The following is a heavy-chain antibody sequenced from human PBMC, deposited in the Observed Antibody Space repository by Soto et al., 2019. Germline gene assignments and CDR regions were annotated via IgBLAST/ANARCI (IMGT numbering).Heavy chain of an antibody. CDR1: GGSISSSTYY. CDR2: IYYSGST. Sequence: QLQLQESGPGLVKPSETLSLTCTVSGGSISSSTYYWGWIRQPPGKGLEWIGTIYYSGSTYYNPSLKSRVTISVDTSKNQFSLKLSSVTAADTAVYYCARHQTSGSGSPCWFDPWGQGTLVTVSS. J-gene: IGHJ5*02. D-gene: IGHD3-10*01. CDR3: ARHQTSGSGSPCWFDP. V-gene: IGHV4-39*01.